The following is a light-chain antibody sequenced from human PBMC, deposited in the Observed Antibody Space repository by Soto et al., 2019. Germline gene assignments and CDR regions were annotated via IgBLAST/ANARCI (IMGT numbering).Light chain of an antibody. CDR1: QTVSSNF. V-gene: IGKV3-20*01. CDR3: QQYAYSPRT. J-gene: IGKJ2*01. CDR2: DAS. Sequence: EIVLTQSPGTLSLSPGERGTLSCRASQTVSSNFLAWYQQKPGQAPRLLIYDASTRATGIPDRFSGSGSGTDFTLSISRLEPEDFAVYYCQQYAYSPRTFGRGTKVDIK.